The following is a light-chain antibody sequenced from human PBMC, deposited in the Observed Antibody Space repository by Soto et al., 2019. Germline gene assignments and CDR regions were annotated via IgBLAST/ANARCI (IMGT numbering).Light chain of an antibody. Sequence: EIVMTQSPATLSVSPGDRATLSCRAGESVTSSLAWYQQKPGQPPRLLIYAASTRATDVPARFSGGGSETEFTLTISSLQSEDFAVYFCQQYNIWPLWTFGQGTKVDIK. V-gene: IGKV3-15*01. CDR2: AAS. CDR3: QQYNIWPLWT. CDR1: ESVTSS. J-gene: IGKJ1*01.